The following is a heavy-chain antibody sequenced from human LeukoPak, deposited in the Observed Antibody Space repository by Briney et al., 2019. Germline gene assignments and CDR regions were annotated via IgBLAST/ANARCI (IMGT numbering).Heavy chain of an antibody. CDR2: IDWDDDK. D-gene: IGHD3-22*01. CDR1: GFSLSTSGMC. CDR3: ARIPAYYYDSSGNDY. J-gene: IGHJ4*02. Sequence: ESGPTLVNPTQTLTLTCTFSGFSLSTSGMCVGWIRQPPGKALEWLARIDWDDDKYYSTSLKTRLTISKDTSKNQVVLAMTNMDPVDTATYYCARIPAYYYDSSGNDYWGQGTLVTVSS. V-gene: IGHV2-70*11.